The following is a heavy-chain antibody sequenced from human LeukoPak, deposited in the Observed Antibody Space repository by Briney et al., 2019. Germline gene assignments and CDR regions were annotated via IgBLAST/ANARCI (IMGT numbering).Heavy chain of an antibody. J-gene: IGHJ5*02. Sequence: GGSLRLSCAASGFTFNNYAMSWVRQAPGKGLEWVSVISGSGGTTHYADSVKGRFAISRDNAKNTLYMQITSLRAEDTAVYYCANGPLGYCSGGSCPWRWFDPWGQGTLVTVSS. CDR3: ANGPLGYCSGGSCPWRWFDP. V-gene: IGHV3-23*01. CDR2: ISGSGGTT. D-gene: IGHD2-15*01. CDR1: GFTFNNYA.